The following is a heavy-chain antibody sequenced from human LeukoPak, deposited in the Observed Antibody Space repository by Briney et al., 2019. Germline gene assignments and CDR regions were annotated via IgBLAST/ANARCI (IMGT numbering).Heavy chain of an antibody. V-gene: IGHV3-30*18. Sequence: GGSLRLSCEGSGFTFSNYWMSWVRQAPGKGLEWVAVISYDGSNKYYADSVKGRFTISRDNSKNTLYLQMNSLRAEDTAVYYCAKDWSSWSTLYYFDYWGQGTLVTVSS. CDR1: GFTFSNYW. D-gene: IGHD6-13*01. CDR3: AKDWSSWSTLYYFDY. J-gene: IGHJ4*02. CDR2: ISYDGSNK.